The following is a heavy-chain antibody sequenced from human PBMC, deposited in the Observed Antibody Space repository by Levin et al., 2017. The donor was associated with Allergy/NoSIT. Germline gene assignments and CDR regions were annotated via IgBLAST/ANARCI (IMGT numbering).Heavy chain of an antibody. CDR2: MYYSGGT. CDR1: GGSVNSAGYY. Sequence: SQTLSLTCTVSGGSVNSAGYYWSWIRQPPGKGLEWIGYMYYSGGTNYNPSLKSRVSISVDSSKNQFSLQLRFVTAADTAVYYCARARGDSSGYDSWGQGTLVTVSS. CDR3: ARARGDSSGYDS. J-gene: IGHJ5*01. V-gene: IGHV4-61*08. D-gene: IGHD6-19*01.